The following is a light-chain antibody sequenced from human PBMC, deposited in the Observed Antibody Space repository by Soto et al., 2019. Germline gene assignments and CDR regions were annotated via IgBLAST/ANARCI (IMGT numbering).Light chain of an antibody. Sequence: EIVLTQSPGTLSLSPGERATLSCRASQSVCSTYLAWYQQKPGQAPRLLIYGASSRATGIPDRFSGSGSGTDFTLTISRLEPEDFAVYYCQQYGNSPLTFGEGTKVEIK. CDR3: QQYGNSPLT. CDR2: GAS. CDR1: QSVCSTY. J-gene: IGKJ4*01. V-gene: IGKV3-20*01.